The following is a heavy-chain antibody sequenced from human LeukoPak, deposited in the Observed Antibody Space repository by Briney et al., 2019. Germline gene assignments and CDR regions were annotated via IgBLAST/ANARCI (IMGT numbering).Heavy chain of an antibody. CDR2: INPNSGGT. D-gene: IGHD6-19*01. CDR3: ARDSGSSGWYTLFDY. Sequence: GASVKVSCKASGYTFTNYYMHWVRQAPGQGLEWMGWINPNSGGTNYAQKFQGWVTMTRDTSISTAYMELSRLRSDDTAVYYCARDSGSSGWYTLFDYWGQGTLVTVSS. J-gene: IGHJ4*02. CDR1: GYTFTNYY. V-gene: IGHV1-2*04.